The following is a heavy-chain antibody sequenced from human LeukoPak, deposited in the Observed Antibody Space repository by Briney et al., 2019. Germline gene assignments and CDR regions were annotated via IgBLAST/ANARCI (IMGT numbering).Heavy chain of an antibody. D-gene: IGHD3-10*01. CDR2: IYYSGST. J-gene: IGHJ3*02. V-gene: IGHV4-59*01. CDR1: GGSISSYY. Sequence: SETLSLTCTVSGGSISSYYWSWIRQPPGKGLEWIGYIYYSGSTNYNPSLKSRVTISVDTSKNQFSLKLSSVTAADTAVYYCARSFVVRGVIITSSDAFDIWGQGTMVTVSS. CDR3: ARSFVVRGVIITSSDAFDI.